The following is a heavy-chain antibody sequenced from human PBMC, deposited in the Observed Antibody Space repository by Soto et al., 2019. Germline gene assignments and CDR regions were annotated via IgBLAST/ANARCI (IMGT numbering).Heavy chain of an antibody. V-gene: IGHV3-30*18. J-gene: IGHJ6*02. CDR3: TKAGGKGRPNPDYGMDV. Sequence: QGQLVESGGGVVQPGKSLRLSCEGSGFSFSSYGMHWVRQPPGKGLEWVALISYDGDDKFYPDSVKGRFSISRDNSRDTLFLQMDGLRPDDTGVYYCTKAGGKGRPNPDYGMDVWGQGTTVTVSS. CDR1: GFSFSSYG. CDR2: ISYDGDDK. D-gene: IGHD3-16*01.